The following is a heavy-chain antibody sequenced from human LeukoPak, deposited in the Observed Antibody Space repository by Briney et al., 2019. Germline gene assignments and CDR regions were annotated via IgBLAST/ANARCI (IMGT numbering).Heavy chain of an antibody. Sequence: PSETLSLTCTVSGGSISSGSYYWSWIRQPAGKGLEWIGHISTTGSTDYNPSLKSRVTISVDKSKNQFSLKLNSVTAADTAVYYCARYSGSYRNFDYWGQGTLVTVSS. CDR3: ARYSGSYRNFDY. J-gene: IGHJ4*02. D-gene: IGHD1-26*01. V-gene: IGHV4-61*09. CDR1: GGSISSGSYY. CDR2: ISTTGST.